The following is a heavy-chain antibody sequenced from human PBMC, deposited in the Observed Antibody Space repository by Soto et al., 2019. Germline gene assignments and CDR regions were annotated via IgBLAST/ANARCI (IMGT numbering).Heavy chain of an antibody. V-gene: IGHV4-31*03. CDR3: ARILGRNYHGMDV. CDR1: GGSISSGGYY. D-gene: IGHD3-3*01. Sequence: PSETLSLTCTVSGGSISSGGYYWSWIRQHPGKGLEWIGYIYYSGSTYYNPSLKSRVTISVDTSKNQFSLKLSSVTAADTAVYYCARILGRNYHGMDVWGQGTTVTVSS. J-gene: IGHJ6*02. CDR2: IYYSGST.